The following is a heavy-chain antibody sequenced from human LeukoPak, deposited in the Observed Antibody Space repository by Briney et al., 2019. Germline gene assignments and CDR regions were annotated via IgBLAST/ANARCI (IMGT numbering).Heavy chain of an antibody. CDR1: GYTFTGYY. CDR3: ANLMTTVTAGPFDY. J-gene: IGHJ4*02. CDR2: INPNSGDT. D-gene: IGHD4-17*01. Sequence: GASVKVSCKASGYTFTGYYMHWVRQAPGQGLEWMGRINPNSGDTNFAQKFQGRATMTRDTSLSTAYMELSRLRSDDTAVYYCANLMTTVTAGPFDYWGQGTLVTVSS. V-gene: IGHV1-2*06.